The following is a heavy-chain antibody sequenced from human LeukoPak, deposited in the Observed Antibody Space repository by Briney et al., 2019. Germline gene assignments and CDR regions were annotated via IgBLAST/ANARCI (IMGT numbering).Heavy chain of an antibody. J-gene: IGHJ5*02. V-gene: IGHV1-2*02. CDR1: GYSFTGYY. CDR3: ARRSDNWFDP. Sequence: ASVKVSCKASGYSFTGYYMHWVRQAPGQGLEWMGWINPNRGRTNYAQKFQGRVTMTRDTSISTAYMDLSSLRFDDTAVYYCARRSDNWFDPWGQGTLVTVSS. CDR2: INPNRGRT.